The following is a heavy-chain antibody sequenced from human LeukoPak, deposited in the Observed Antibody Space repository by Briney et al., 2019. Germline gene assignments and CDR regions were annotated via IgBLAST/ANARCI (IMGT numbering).Heavy chain of an antibody. V-gene: IGHV3-23*01. CDR3: ARAVWFGELSRFDAFDI. J-gene: IGHJ3*02. CDR2: ISGSGGST. CDR1: GFIFSNYA. Sequence: GGSLRLSCAASGFIFSNYAMNWVRQAPGKGLEWVSVISGSGGSTYYADSVKGRFTTSRDNSRNTIYLQMNSLRAEDTAVYYCARAVWFGELSRFDAFDIWGQGTMVTVSS. D-gene: IGHD3-10*01.